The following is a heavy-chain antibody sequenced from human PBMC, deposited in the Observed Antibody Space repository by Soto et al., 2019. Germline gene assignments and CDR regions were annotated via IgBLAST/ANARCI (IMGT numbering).Heavy chain of an antibody. CDR1: GYTFTGYY. CDR2: INPNSGGT. J-gene: IGHJ6*02. V-gene: IGHV1-2*02. CDR3: ARAGGYSGYDPYYYYGMDV. Sequence: GASVKVSCKASGYTFTGYYMHWVRQAPGQGLEWMGWINPNSGGTNYAQKFQGRVTMTRDTSISTAYMELSSVTAADTAVYYCARAGGYSGYDPYYYYGMDVWGQGTTVTVSS. D-gene: IGHD5-12*01.